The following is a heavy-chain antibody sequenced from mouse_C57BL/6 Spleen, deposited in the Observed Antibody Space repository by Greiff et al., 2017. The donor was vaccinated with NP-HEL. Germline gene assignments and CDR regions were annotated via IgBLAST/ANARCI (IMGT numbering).Heavy chain of an antibody. CDR3: ARSLDGYYVPCAY. CDR1: GFSLSTSGMG. V-gene: IGHV8-12*01. Sequence: QVTLKESGPGILQSSQTLSLTCSFSGFSLSTSGMGVSWIRQPSGKGLEWLAHLYWDDDKRYHPSLKSRLPTSKDTSRNQVFLKSTSVDTADTATYYCARSLDGYYVPCAYWGQGTLVTVAA. J-gene: IGHJ3*01. D-gene: IGHD2-3*01. CDR2: LYWDDDK.